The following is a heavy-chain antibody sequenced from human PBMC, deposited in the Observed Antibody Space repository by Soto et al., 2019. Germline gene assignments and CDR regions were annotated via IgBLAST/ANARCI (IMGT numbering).Heavy chain of an antibody. CDR1: GGTFSSYA. CDR3: ATSDSSGYYYPPTY. D-gene: IGHD3-22*01. CDR2: IIPIFGTA. V-gene: IGHV1-69*13. Sequence: ASVKVSCKASGGTFSSYAISWVRQAPGQGLEWMGGIIPIFGTANYAQKFQGRVTITADESTSTAYMELSSLRSEDTAVYYCATSDSSGYYYPPTYWGQGTLVTVSS. J-gene: IGHJ4*02.